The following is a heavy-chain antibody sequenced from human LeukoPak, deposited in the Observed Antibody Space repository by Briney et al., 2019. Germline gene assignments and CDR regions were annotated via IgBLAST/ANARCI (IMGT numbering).Heavy chain of an antibody. V-gene: IGHV3-33*01. CDR2: IWNDGSNK. J-gene: IGHJ3*02. Sequence: GWSLRLSCAASGFTFSNHGMHWVRQAPGKGLEWVAVIWNDGSNKYYADSVKGRFTISRDNSKNTLYLQMNSLRAEDTALYYCARDCGGGSCYGPYDAFDIWGQGTMVTVSS. CDR3: ARDCGGGSCYGPYDAFDI. CDR1: GFTFSNHG. D-gene: IGHD2-15*01.